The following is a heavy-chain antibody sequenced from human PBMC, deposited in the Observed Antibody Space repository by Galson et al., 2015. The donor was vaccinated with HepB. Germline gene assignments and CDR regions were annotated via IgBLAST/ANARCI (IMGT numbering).Heavy chain of an antibody. CDR1: GFTFSHYG. CDR3: GIVPGPMDV. Sequence: SLRLSCAASGFTFSHYGMVWVRQVPGKGLEWMSFISRYGDTKLYADSVKGRFSISRDNSGNTLHLLMNSLSAEDTAVYFCGIVPGPMDVWGKGTTVTVSS. V-gene: IGHV3-30*03. D-gene: IGHD3-16*02. CDR2: ISRYGDTK. J-gene: IGHJ6*03.